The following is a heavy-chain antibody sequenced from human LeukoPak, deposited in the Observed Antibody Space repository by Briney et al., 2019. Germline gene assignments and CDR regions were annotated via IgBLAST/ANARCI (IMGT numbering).Heavy chain of an antibody. CDR2: ISSSSSTI. CDR3: ARVGYSGSYPHYFDY. V-gene: IGHV3-48*04. Sequence: GGSLRLSCAASGFTFSAYSMNWVRQAPGKGLEWLSYISSSSSTIYYADSVKGRFTISRDNAKNSLYLQMNSLRAEDTAVYYCARVGYSGSYPHYFDYWGQGTLVTVSS. D-gene: IGHD1-26*01. J-gene: IGHJ4*02. CDR1: GFTFSAYS.